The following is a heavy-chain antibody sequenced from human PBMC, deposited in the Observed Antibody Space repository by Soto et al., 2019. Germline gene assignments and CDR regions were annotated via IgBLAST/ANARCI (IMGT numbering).Heavy chain of an antibody. CDR3: ARDKITGLFDY. J-gene: IGHJ4*02. V-gene: IGHV4-34*01. D-gene: IGHD2-8*02. CDR1: GGSFSGYY. Sequence: SETLSLTCAVYGGSFSGYYWTWIRQPPGTGLEWIGEINHSGSTNYNPSLKSRVTISVDTSKNQFSLKLTSVTAADTAVYYCARDKITGLFDYWGQGILVTVSS. CDR2: INHSGST.